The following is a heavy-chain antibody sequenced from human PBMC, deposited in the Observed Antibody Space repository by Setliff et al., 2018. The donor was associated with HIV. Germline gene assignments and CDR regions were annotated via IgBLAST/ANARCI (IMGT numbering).Heavy chain of an antibody. CDR1: GFTFNSYG. Sequence: PGGSLRLSCAASGFTFNSYGMHWVRQAPGKGLEWVALIWYDASKKEYADSVKGRFNILRDDSKKTVDLQMNSLRADDTAVYYCVRGRNRNYVVYGMDVRGQGTTVTVSS. CDR3: VRGRNRNYVVYGMDV. D-gene: IGHD1-7*01. V-gene: IGHV3-33*01. J-gene: IGHJ6*02. CDR2: IWYDASKK.